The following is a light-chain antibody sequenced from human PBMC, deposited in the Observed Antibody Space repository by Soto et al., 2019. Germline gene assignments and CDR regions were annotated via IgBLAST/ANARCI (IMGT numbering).Light chain of an antibody. CDR3: QQTYRTPKT. V-gene: IGKV1-39*01. J-gene: IGKJ1*01. CDR1: QSISSY. Sequence: DIQMTQSPSSLSASVGDRVTITCQASQSISSYLSWYQQKPGKVPKLLIYAASSLQSGVPSRFSGSGSGTDFTLTISSLQPEDFATYYCQQTYRTPKTFGQGTKVEIK. CDR2: AAS.